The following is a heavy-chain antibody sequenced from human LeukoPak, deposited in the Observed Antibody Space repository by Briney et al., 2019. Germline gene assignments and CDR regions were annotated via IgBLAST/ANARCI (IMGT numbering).Heavy chain of an antibody. D-gene: IGHD3-22*01. Sequence: SETLSLTCAVYGGSFSGYYWSWIRQPPGKGLEWIGENNHSGSTNYNPSLKSRVTISVDTSKNQFSLKLSSVTAADTAVYYCARVDYYDSSGYSTINNWFDPWGQGTLVTVSS. CDR3: ARVDYYDSSGYSTINNWFDP. CDR1: GGSFSGYY. CDR2: NNHSGST. V-gene: IGHV4-34*01. J-gene: IGHJ5*02.